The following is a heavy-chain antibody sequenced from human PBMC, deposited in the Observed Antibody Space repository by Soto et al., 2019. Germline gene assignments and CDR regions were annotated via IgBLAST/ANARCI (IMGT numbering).Heavy chain of an antibody. J-gene: IGHJ4*02. V-gene: IGHV3-23*01. CDR3: AKDPPHCSSTSCHTLWY. CDR2: ISGSGGST. CDR1: GFTFSSYA. Sequence: GGSLRLSCAASGFTFSSYAMSWVRQAPGKGLEWVSAISGSGGSTYYADSVKGRFTISRDNSKNTLYLQMNSLRAEDTAVYYCAKDPPHCSSTSCHTLWYWGQGTLVTVSS. D-gene: IGHD2-2*01.